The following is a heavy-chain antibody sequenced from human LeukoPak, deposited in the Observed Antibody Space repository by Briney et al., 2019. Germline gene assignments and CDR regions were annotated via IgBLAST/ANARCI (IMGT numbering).Heavy chain of an antibody. D-gene: IGHD5-12*01. CDR3: ARRKRGYSGYVHYYGMDV. CDR2: MNPNSGNT. V-gene: IGHV1-8*01. J-gene: IGHJ6*02. CDR1: GYTFTSYD. Sequence: ASVKVSFKASGYTFTSYDINWVRQATGQGLEWMGWMNPNSGNTGYAQKFQGRVTMTRNTSISTAYMELSSLRSADTAVYYCARRKRGYSGYVHYYGMDVWGQGTTVTVSS.